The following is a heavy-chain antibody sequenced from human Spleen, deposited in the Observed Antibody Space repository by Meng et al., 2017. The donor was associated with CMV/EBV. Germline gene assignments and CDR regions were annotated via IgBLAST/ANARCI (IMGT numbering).Heavy chain of an antibody. D-gene: IGHD4-17*01. CDR1: GFTFSFFD. CDR2: SSTSGSTM. Sequence: GESLKISCATSGFTFSFFDMNWVRQAPGKGLEWVSYSSTSGSTMYYADSVKGRFIISRDNAKKSLYLQMNSLRAEDTAVYYCAKVYGDYGGYFDYWGQGTLVTVSS. V-gene: IGHV3-48*03. J-gene: IGHJ4*02. CDR3: AKVYGDYGGYFDY.